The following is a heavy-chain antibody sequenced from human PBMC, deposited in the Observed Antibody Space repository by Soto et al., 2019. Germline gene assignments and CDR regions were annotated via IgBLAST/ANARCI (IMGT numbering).Heavy chain of an antibody. V-gene: IGHV3-30*03. CDR1: GFTFSGYG. CDR3: ARSIGGSSYYPPDY. J-gene: IGHJ4*02. D-gene: IGHD2-15*01. Sequence: ESGGGVVQPGGSLRLSCAASGFTFSGYGMHWVRQSPGEGLEWVAILANDGSYQYYAESVKGRFTIPRDNSKNTLYLQMDSLRPEDTAVYYCARSIGGSSYYPPDYWGQGTLATVSS. CDR2: LANDGSYQ.